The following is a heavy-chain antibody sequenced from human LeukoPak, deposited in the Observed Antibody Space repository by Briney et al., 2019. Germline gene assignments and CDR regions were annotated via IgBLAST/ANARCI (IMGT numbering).Heavy chain of an antibody. D-gene: IGHD2-15*01. CDR1: GGSISSYY. J-gene: IGHJ4*02. V-gene: IGHV4-59*01. Sequence: SETLSLTCTVSGGSISSYYWSWIRQPPGKGLEWIGYIYYSGSTNYNPSLKSRVTISVDTSKNQFSLKLSSVTAADTAVYYCARMNCSGGSCAVDYWGQGTLVTVSS. CDR3: ARMNCSGGSCAVDY. CDR2: IYYSGST.